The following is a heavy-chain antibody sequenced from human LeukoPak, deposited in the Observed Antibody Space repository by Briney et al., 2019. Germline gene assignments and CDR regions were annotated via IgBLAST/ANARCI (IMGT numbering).Heavy chain of an antibody. CDR1: GYTFTSYH. J-gene: IGHJ4*02. CDR3: ARGSPMVRGVILSRGPSATFDY. V-gene: IGHV1-46*01. CDR2: INPSGGTT. Sequence: GASVKVSCKASGYTFTSYHMHWVRQAPGQGLEWMGIINPSGGTTNYAQKFRGRVTMTRDMSTSTVYMELSRLRSDDTAVYYCARGSPMVRGVILSRGPSATFDYWGQGTLVTVSS. D-gene: IGHD3-10*01.